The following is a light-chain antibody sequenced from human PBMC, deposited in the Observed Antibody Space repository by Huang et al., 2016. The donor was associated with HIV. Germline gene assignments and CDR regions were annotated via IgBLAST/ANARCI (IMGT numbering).Light chain of an antibody. CDR2: ATS. CDR3: QQSYSIPFT. V-gene: IGKV1-39*01. CDR1: QSISSY. J-gene: IGKJ4*01. Sequence: DIQMTQSPSSLSASVGDRVTITCRASQSISSYLNWYQQKPGKAPKFLIHATSSLQSGVPSRCSGSGSGTDFTLTITSLQPEDFATYYCQQSYSIPFTFGGGTKVDI.